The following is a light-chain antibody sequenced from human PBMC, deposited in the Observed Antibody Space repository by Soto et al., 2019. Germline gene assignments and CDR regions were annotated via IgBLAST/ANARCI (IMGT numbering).Light chain of an antibody. J-gene: IGKJ1*01. CDR3: QQYLIPPWT. Sequence: IVLSKSAATVALSKREGATLSCRASQSVSSYLAWYQQKPGQAPRLLIYDASNRATGIPARFSGSGSGTDFTLTIISLEPEDFAVYYCQQYLIPPWTFAQGTKADIK. CDR2: DAS. V-gene: IGKV3-11*01. CDR1: QSVSSY.